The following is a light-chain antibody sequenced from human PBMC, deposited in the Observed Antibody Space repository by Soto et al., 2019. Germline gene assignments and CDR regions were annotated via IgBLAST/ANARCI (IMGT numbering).Light chain of an antibody. CDR3: HSRA. J-gene: IGKJ5*01. CDR1: QTISRW. CDR2: DAS. Sequence: DIQLTQTTSTLSASVGDEITITCRASQTISRWLAWYQQKPGRAPKLLIYDASTLESGVPSRFSGSGSETEFTLTISRLQPDDFATYFCHSRAFGQGTRLEI. V-gene: IGKV1-5*01.